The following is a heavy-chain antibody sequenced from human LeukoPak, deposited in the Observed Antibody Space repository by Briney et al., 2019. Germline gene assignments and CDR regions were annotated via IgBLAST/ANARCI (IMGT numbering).Heavy chain of an antibody. CDR3: AREKGYYYDSSGDYAMDY. CDR2: INPNSGGT. J-gene: IGHJ4*02. V-gene: IGHV1-2*02. Sequence: ASVKVSCKASGYTFTGYYMHWVRQAPGQGLEWMGWINPNSGGTNYAQKFQGRVTMTRDTSISTAYMELSRPRSDDTAVYYCAREKGYYYDSSGDYAMDYWGQGTLVTVSS. CDR1: GYTFTGYY. D-gene: IGHD3-22*01.